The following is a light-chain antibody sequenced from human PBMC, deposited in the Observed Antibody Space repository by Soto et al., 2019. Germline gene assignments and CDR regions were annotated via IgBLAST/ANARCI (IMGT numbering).Light chain of an antibody. CDR3: SSHTSGSTRV. V-gene: IGLV2-14*01. CDR1: FSDVGGYDY. J-gene: IGLJ1*01. Sequence: QSVLTQPASGSGSPGRSIAISCTGTFSDVGGYDYVSWYQQHPDKAPKLMIYEVTKRPSGVCNRFSGSKSGNTASLTISGLQPEDEADYYCSSHTSGSTRVFGSGTKVTVL. CDR2: EVT.